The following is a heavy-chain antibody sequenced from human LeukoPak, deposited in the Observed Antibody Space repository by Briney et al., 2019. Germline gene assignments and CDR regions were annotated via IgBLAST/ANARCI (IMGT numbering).Heavy chain of an antibody. Sequence: ASVKVSCKASGYTFTSYGITWVRQAPGQGLEWMGWISGYNGATNLAQSLPGRVTMTTNTSTSTAYMELRSLTSDDTAIYYCARVPGTRWSRWFDPWGQGTLGTVSS. CDR2: ISGYNGAT. CDR3: ARVPGTRWSRWFDP. V-gene: IGHV1-18*01. D-gene: IGHD6-13*01. J-gene: IGHJ5*02. CDR1: GYTFTSYG.